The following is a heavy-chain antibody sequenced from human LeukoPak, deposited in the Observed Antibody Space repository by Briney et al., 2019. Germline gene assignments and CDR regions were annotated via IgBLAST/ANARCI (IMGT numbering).Heavy chain of an antibody. J-gene: IGHJ4*02. CDR2: ITRSNYI. D-gene: IGHD1-26*01. Sequence: GGSLRLSCAASGFTFSSYSMNWVRQAPGKGLEWVSSITRSNYIYYADSVKGRFTISRDNAKNSLYLQMNSLRAEDTAVYYCATPRGSGSYLAFDYWGQGTLVTVSS. CDR1: GFTFSSYS. CDR3: ATPRGSGSYLAFDY. V-gene: IGHV3-21*06.